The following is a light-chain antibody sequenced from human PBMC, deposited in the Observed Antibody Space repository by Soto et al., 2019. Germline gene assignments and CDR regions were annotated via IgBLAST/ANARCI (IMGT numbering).Light chain of an antibody. V-gene: IGLV2-14*03. CDR1: SSDVGAYNF. J-gene: IGLJ1*01. CDR2: NVY. Sequence: QSALTQPASVSGSPGQSITISCTGTSSDVGAYNFVSWHQQHPGKAPKLMIYNVYDRPSGISYRFSGSKSGNTASLTISGLQGEDEADYYCSSYTTISTLVFGTGTKLTVL. CDR3: SSYTTISTLV.